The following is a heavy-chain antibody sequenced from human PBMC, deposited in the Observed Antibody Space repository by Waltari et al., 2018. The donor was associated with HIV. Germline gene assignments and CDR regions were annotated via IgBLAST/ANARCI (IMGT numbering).Heavy chain of an antibody. CDR2: IKQDGSEK. Sequence: EVQLVESGGGLVQPGGSLSLSCAASGFPFSSYWVSWVRQAPGKGLEWVANIKQDGSEKYYVDSVKGRFTISRDNAKNSLYLQMNSLRAEDTAVYYCAREGQDSSVDYWGQGTLVTVSS. CDR3: AREGQDSSVDY. V-gene: IGHV3-7*01. D-gene: IGHD3-22*01. J-gene: IGHJ4*02. CDR1: GFPFSSYW.